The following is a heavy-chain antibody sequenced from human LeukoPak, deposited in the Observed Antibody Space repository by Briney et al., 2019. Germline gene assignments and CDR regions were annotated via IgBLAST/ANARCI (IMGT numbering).Heavy chain of an antibody. V-gene: IGHV1-69*13. CDR3: ATGGRLVLGAYRRYYFDN. J-gene: IGHJ4*02. CDR1: IGTFSTYG. CDR2: IIPTFGPA. Sequence: SVKVSCKASIGTFSTYGINWVRQAPGQGLEWMGGIIPTFGPADYAQKFQGRITITADESTSTAYMELSSLRSEDTAHYYCATGGRLVLGAYRRYYFDNWGPGTLVTVSS. D-gene: IGHD3-10*01.